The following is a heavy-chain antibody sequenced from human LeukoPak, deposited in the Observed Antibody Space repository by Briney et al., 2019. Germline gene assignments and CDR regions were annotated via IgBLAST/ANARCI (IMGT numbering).Heavy chain of an antibody. Sequence: SETLSLTCAVSGGSLSPHYWSWIRRPLGKGLEWIGEINNRGTTNYSPSLRGRATISVDTSKNQFSLRLTSVTAADTAMYYCARVPLWWLTPFDFWGQGTLATVSS. V-gene: IGHV4-34*01. CDR2: INNRGTT. J-gene: IGHJ4*02. CDR1: GGSLSPHY. D-gene: IGHD5-12*01. CDR3: ARVPLWWLTPFDF.